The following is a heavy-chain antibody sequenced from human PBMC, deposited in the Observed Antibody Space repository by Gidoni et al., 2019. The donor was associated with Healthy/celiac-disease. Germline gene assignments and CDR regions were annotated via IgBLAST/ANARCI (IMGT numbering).Heavy chain of an antibody. CDR2: IWYDGSNK. CDR1: GFTFSSYG. D-gene: IGHD2-8*01. CDR3: ARDLRYCTNGVCPSGFDY. Sequence: QVQLVESGGGVVQPWRSLRLSCAASGFTFSSYGMHWVRQAPGKGLEWVAVIWYDGSNKYYADSVKGRFTISRDNSKNTLYLQMNSLRAEDTAVYYCARDLRYCTNGVCPSGFDYWGQGTLVTVSS. J-gene: IGHJ4*02. V-gene: IGHV3-33*01.